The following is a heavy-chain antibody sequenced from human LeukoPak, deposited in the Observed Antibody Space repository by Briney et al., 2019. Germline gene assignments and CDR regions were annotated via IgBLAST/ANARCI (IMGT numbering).Heavy chain of an antibody. J-gene: IGHJ4*02. D-gene: IGHD6-25*01. CDR3: ARLGYSSGRYDY. CDR1: GGSISSYY. V-gene: IGHV4-59*08. Sequence: PSETLSLTCTVSGGSISSYYWSWIRQPPGKGLEWIGYIHYSGSTKYNPSLKSRVTISVDTSKNQFSLKLSSVTAADTAVYYCARLGYSSGRYDYWGQGTLVTVSS. CDR2: IHYSGST.